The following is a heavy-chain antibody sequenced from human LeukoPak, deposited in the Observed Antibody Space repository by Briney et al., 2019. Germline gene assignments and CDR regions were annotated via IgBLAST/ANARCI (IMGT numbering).Heavy chain of an antibody. D-gene: IGHD1-20*01. V-gene: IGHV1-18*01. CDR2: IIPIFGTA. CDR3: ARLITGTTVYYYYYMDV. CDR1: GYTFTSLD. J-gene: IGHJ6*03. Sequence: ASVKVSCKASGYTFTSLDISWVRQAPGQGLEWMGGIIPIFGTANYAQKLQGRVTMTTDTSTSTAYMELRSLRSDDTAVYYCARLITGTTVYYYYYMDVWGKGTTVTISS.